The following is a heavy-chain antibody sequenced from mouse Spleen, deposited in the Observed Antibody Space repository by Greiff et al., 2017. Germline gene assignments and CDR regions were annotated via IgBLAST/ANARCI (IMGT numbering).Heavy chain of an antibody. CDR3: ARRGYYWFAY. CDR1: GYTFTDYY. D-gene: IGHD2-3*01. J-gene: IGHJ3*01. Sequence: VQLQQSGAELARPGASVKLSCKASGYTFTDYYINWVKQRTGQGLEWIGEIYPGSGNTYYNEKFKGKATLTADKSSSTAYMQLSSLTSEDSAVYFCARRGYYWFAYWGQGTLVTVSA. V-gene: IGHV1-77*01. CDR2: IYPGSGNT.